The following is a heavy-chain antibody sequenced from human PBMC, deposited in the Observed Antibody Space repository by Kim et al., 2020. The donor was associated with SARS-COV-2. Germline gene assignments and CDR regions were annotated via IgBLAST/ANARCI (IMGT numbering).Heavy chain of an antibody. CDR2: IYYSGST. CDR3: ARQVSTVTTSDDAFDI. V-gene: IGHV4-39*01. Sequence: SETLSLTCTVSGGSISSSSYYWGWIRQPPGKGLEWIGSIYYSGSTYYNPSLKSRVTISVDTSKNQFSLKLSSVTAADTAVYYCARQVSTVTTSDDAFDIWGQGTMVTVS. J-gene: IGHJ3*02. CDR1: GGSISSSSYY. D-gene: IGHD4-17*01.